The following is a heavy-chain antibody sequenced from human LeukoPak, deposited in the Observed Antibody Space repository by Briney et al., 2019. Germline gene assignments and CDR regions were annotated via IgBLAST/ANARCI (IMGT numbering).Heavy chain of an antibody. D-gene: IGHD4-17*01. J-gene: IGHJ4*02. V-gene: IGHV3-48*04. CDR1: GFTFSSYS. CDR2: ISSSGSTI. CDR3: ARAGDYYFHY. Sequence: GGSLRLSCAASGFTFSSYSMNWVRQAPGKGLEWVSYISSSGSTIYYADSVKGRFTISRDNAKNSLYLQMNSLRAEDTAIYYCARAGDYYFHYWGQGTLVTVSS.